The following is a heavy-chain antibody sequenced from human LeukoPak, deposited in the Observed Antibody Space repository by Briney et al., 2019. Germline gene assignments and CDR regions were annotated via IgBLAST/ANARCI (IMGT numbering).Heavy chain of an antibody. CDR2: IRYDGNNK. D-gene: IGHD5-18*01. Sequence: PGGSLRLSCAASGFTFSTYGMHWVRQAPGKGLEWVAFIRYDGNNKDYADSVKGRFSISRDNSKNTLYLQMNSLRAEDTAVYYCAKGGGYSYENYYFYMDVWGKETTVTVSS. J-gene: IGHJ6*03. CDR1: GFTFSTYG. CDR3: AKGGGYSYENYYFYMDV. V-gene: IGHV3-30*02.